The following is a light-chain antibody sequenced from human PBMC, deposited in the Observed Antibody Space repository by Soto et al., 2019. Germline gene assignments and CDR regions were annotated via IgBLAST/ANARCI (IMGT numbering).Light chain of an antibody. Sequence: QSVLTQPPSASGTPGQRVTISCSGSSSNIGSNYVYWYQQLPGTAPKLLIYRNDQRPSGVPDRFSGSKSGTSASLAISGLRSDDEADYYCAAWDDSLSGVVFGGGTKVPVL. CDR1: SSNIGSNY. CDR3: AAWDDSLSGVV. J-gene: IGLJ3*02. V-gene: IGLV1-47*01. CDR2: RND.